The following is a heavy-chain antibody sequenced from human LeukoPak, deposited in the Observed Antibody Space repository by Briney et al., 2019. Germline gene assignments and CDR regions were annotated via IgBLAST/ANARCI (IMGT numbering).Heavy chain of an antibody. J-gene: IGHJ5*02. Sequence: GGSLRLSCAASGFTFSSYAMSWVRQAPGKGLEWVSAISGSGGSTYYADSVKGRFTISRDNSKNTLYLQMNSLRAEDTAVYYCAKDRLVLMVYAIPGNWFDPWGQGTLVTVSS. V-gene: IGHV3-23*01. CDR3: AKDRLVLMVYAIPGNWFDP. D-gene: IGHD2-8*01. CDR1: GFTFSSYA. CDR2: ISGSGGST.